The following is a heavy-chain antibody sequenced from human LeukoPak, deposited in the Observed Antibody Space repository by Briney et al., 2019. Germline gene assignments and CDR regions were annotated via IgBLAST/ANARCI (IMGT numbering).Heavy chain of an antibody. V-gene: IGHV1-8*01. CDR1: GYTFTSYD. Sequence: GASVKVSCKASGYTFTSYDINWVRQATGQGLEWMGWMNPNSGNTGYAQKFQGRVTMTRNTSISTAYMELSSLRSEDTAVYYCARGDYDFWGGYYLPAPWGQGTLVTVSS. J-gene: IGHJ5*02. D-gene: IGHD3-3*01. CDR2: MNPNSGNT. CDR3: ARGDYDFWGGYYLPAP.